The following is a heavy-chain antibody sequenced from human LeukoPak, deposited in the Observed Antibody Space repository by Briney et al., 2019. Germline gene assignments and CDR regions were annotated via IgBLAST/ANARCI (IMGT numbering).Heavy chain of an antibody. D-gene: IGHD3-22*01. CDR3: SRYVFYYSDRSGTLFDY. V-gene: IGHV3-30-3*01. J-gene: IGHJ4*02. CDR2: ISYDGSNK. Sequence: GGSLRLSCAASGFTFSSYAMHWVRQAPGKGLEWVAVISYDGSNKYYADSVKGRFTISRDNAKNLLYLQMDSLRAEDTAVYYCSRYVFYYSDRSGTLFDYWGQGNLVTVSS. CDR1: GFTFSSYA.